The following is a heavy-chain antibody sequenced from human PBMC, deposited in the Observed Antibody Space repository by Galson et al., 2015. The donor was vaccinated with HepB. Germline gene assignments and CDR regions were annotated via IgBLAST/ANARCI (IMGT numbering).Heavy chain of an antibody. V-gene: IGHV3-53*01. CDR3: AAGNGVIDS. J-gene: IGHJ4*02. D-gene: IGHD2-8*01. CDR2: IEIGGIK. CDR1: GFSIDSLF. Sequence: SLRLSCAVSGFSIDSLFMTWIRQAPGKGLEFVSIIEIGGIKHYADSVKGRFAISGDSSKNTFYLQMNSLTVEDTALYYCAAGNGVIDSWGQGTLVTVSS.